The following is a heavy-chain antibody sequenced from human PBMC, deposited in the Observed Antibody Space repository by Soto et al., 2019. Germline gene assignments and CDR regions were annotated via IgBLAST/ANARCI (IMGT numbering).Heavy chain of an antibody. CDR2: IYYSGST. J-gene: IGHJ6*02. Sequence: SETLSLTCTVSGGSISSGDYYWSWIRQPPGKGLEWIGYIYYSGSTYYNPSLKSRVTISVDTSKNQFSLKLSSVTAADTAVYYCALAYCGGDCYPSYYYYYGMDVWGQGTTVTVSS. V-gene: IGHV4-30-4*01. CDR3: ALAYCGGDCYPSYYYYYGMDV. CDR1: GGSISSGDYY. D-gene: IGHD2-21*02.